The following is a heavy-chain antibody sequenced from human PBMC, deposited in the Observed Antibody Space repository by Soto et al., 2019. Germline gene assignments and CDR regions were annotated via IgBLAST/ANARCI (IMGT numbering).Heavy chain of an antibody. CDR3: ASRYMTVYLTFAY. CDR1: GDTFTFYS. Sequence: QVQLVQSGAEVKKPGSSVRVSCKASGDTFTFYSINWVRQAPGLVLEWMGRINPILSMSNYAQRFQGRMMSTGDKSACMADMELRSLRSEDPGTYYCASRYMTVYLTFAYWGQGALVTVAS. D-gene: IGHD1-20*01. CDR2: INPILSMS. J-gene: IGHJ4*02. V-gene: IGHV1-69*02.